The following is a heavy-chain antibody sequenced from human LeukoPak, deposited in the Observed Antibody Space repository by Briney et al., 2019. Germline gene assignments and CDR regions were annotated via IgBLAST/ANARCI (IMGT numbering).Heavy chain of an antibody. J-gene: IGHJ5*01. CDR2: TNQDGSVQ. V-gene: IGHV3-7*01. Sequence: GGSLRLSCAASGFTFSAYWMTWVRQAPGKGLEWVANTNQDGSVQYYVDSVKGRFTISRDNAKTSLFLQMKSLRAEDTAVYYCVRDWDHFDFDSWGLGTLVTVSS. CDR1: GFTFSAYW. D-gene: IGHD3-9*01. CDR3: VRDWDHFDFDS.